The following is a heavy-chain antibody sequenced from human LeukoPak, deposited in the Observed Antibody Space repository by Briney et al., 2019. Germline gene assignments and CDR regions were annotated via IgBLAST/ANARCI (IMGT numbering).Heavy chain of an antibody. CDR3: ARDGYSSRWYYFDY. CDR1: GFTFSSYA. Sequence: GGSLRLSCAASGFTFSSYAMHWVRQAPGKGLEWVAVISYDGSNKYYADSVKGRFTISRDNSKNTLYLQMNSLRAEDTAVYYCARDGYSSRWYYFDYWGQGTLVTVSS. J-gene: IGHJ4*02. CDR2: ISYDGSNK. D-gene: IGHD6-19*01. V-gene: IGHV3-30*04.